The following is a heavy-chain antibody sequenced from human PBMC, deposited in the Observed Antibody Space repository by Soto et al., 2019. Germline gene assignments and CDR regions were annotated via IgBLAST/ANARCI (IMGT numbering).Heavy chain of an antibody. CDR3: ARAYDSSGYQGVLNWFDP. CDR2: ISAYNGNT. V-gene: IGHV1-18*01. Sequence: GASVKVSCKASGSTFTSYGISWVRQAPGQGLEWMGWISAYNGNTNYAQKLQGRVTMTTDTSTSTAYMELRSLRSDDTAVYYCARAYDSSGYQGVLNWFDPWGQGTLVTVSS. CDR1: GSTFTSYG. J-gene: IGHJ5*02. D-gene: IGHD3-22*01.